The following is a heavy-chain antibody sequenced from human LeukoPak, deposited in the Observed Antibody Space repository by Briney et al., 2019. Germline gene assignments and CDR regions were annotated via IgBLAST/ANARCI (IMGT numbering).Heavy chain of an antibody. J-gene: IGHJ4*02. CDR1: GFTFDDYA. CDR2: ISWNRGSI. D-gene: IGHD5-18*01. CDR3: ARPHGVYSYGLYYFDY. V-gene: IGHV3-9*01. Sequence: QPGGSLRLSCAASGFTFDDYAMHWVRQAPGKGLEWVSGISWNRGSIGYADSVKGRFTISRDNAKNSLYLQMNSLRAEDTAVYYCARPHGVYSYGLYYFDYWGQGTLVTVSS.